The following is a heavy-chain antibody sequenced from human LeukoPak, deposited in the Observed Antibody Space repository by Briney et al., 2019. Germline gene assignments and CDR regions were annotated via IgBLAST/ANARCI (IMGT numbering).Heavy chain of an antibody. J-gene: IGHJ6*04. CDR2: INSDGSST. Sequence: GGSLRLSCAASGFTFSSYWMHWVRQAPGKGLVWVSRINSDGSSTSYADSVKGRFTISRDNAKNTLYLQMNNLRAEDTAVYYCAISTSRDGNYYYYYGMDVWGKGTTVTVSS. CDR3: AISTSRDGNYYYYYGMDV. D-gene: IGHD2-2*01. CDR1: GFTFSSYW. V-gene: IGHV3-74*01.